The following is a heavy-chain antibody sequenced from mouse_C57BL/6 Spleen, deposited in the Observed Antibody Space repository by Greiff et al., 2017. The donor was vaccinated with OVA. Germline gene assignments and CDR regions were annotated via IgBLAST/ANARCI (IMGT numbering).Heavy chain of an antibody. Sequence: VQLQQSGAELVKPGASVKISCKASGYAFSSYWMNWVKQRPGQGLEWIGQIYPGDGDTNYNGKFKGKATLTADKSSSTAYMQLSSLTSEDSAVEVYARQLRLHDYFDYWGQGTTLTVSS. CDR1: GYAFSSYW. V-gene: IGHV1-80*01. J-gene: IGHJ2*01. CDR3: ARQLRLHDYFDY. CDR2: IYPGDGDT. D-gene: IGHD3-2*02.